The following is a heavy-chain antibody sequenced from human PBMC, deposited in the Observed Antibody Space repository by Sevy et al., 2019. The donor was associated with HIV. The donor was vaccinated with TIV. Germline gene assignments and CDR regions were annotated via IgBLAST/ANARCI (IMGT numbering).Heavy chain of an antibody. V-gene: IGHV1-2*02. CDR2: INPNSGGT. Sequence: APVKVSCKASGYTFTGYYMHWVRQAPGQGLEWMGWINPNSGGTNYAQKFQGRVTMTRDTSISAAYMELSRLRSDDTAVYYCARALGGMIVVVSPFDYWGQGTLVTVSS. J-gene: IGHJ4*02. CDR1: GYTFTGYY. CDR3: ARALGGMIVVVSPFDY. D-gene: IGHD3-22*01.